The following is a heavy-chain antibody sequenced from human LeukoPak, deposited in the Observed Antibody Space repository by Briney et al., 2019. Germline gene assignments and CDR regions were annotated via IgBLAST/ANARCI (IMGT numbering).Heavy chain of an antibody. CDR2: INEDGSVK. J-gene: IGHJ4*02. V-gene: IGHV3-7*01. CDR3: MAESSSPWEGY. D-gene: IGHD6-6*01. Sequence: PGGSLRLSCADSGFMFSRHWMDWVRQAPGKGLEWVANINEDGSVKNYVDSVRGRFTISRDNAKNSLYLEMNSLRAEDTAVYYCMAESSSPWEGYWGQGTLVIVSS. CDR1: GFMFSRHW.